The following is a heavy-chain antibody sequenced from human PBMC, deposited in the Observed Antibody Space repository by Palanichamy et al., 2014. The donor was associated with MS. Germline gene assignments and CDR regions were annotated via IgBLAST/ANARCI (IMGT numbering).Heavy chain of an antibody. CDR1: GFTFTTYP. V-gene: IGHV3-30*04. CDR3: ARDGDFWSGYGFDY. CDR2: ISSDGNSE. J-gene: IGHJ4*02. Sequence: CAASGFTFTTYPMHWIRQAPGKGLEWVARISSDGNSEHHYADSVKGRFTISRDNSKNTLYLQMDGLRVEDTAVYYCARDGDFWSGYGFDYWGQGTLVTAST. D-gene: IGHD3-3*01.